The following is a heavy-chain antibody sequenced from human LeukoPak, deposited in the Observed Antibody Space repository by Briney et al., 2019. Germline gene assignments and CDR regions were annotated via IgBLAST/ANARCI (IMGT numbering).Heavy chain of an antibody. D-gene: IGHD3-10*01. CDR2: ISYDGSNK. Sequence: GGSLRLSCAASGFTFSSYGMHWVRQAPGKGLEWVAVISYDGSNKYYADSVKGRFTISRDNSKNTLYLQMNSLRAEDTAVYYCAKDGVDYYGSGSYPTYWGQGTLVTVSS. CDR1: GFTFSSYG. J-gene: IGHJ4*02. CDR3: AKDGVDYYGSGSYPTY. V-gene: IGHV3-30*18.